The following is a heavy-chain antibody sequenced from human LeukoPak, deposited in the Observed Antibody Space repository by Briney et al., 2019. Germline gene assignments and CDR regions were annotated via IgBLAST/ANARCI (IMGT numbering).Heavy chain of an antibody. D-gene: IGHD3-3*01. J-gene: IGHJ6*02. CDR3: ARDDNYDFWSGYPPSYGMDV. CDR1: GGSISSSNW. CDR2: IYHSGST. Sequence: PSETLSLTCAVSGGSISSSNWWSWVRQPPGKGLEWIGEIYHSGSTNYNPSLKSRVTISVDKSKNQFSLKLSSVTAADTAVYYCARDDNYDFWSGYPPSYGMDVWGQGTTVTVSS. V-gene: IGHV4-4*02.